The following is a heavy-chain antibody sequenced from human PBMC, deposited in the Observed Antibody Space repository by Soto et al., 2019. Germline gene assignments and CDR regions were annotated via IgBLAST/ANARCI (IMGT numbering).Heavy chain of an antibody. CDR1: GGTFSSYA. CDR3: ARGSIQLWLMNYYYYGMDV. D-gene: IGHD5-18*01. V-gene: IGHV1-69*13. J-gene: IGHJ6*02. CDR2: IIPIFGTA. Sequence: SVKVSCKASGGTFSSYAISWVRQAPGQGLEWMGGIIPIFGTANYAQKFQGRVTITADESTSTAYMELSSLRSEDTAVYYCARGSIQLWLMNYYYYGMDVWGQGTTVTVSS.